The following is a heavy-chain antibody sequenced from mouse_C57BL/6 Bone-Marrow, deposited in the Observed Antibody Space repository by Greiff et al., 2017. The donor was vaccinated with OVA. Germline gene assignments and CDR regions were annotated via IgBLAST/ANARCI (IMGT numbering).Heavy chain of an antibody. J-gene: IGHJ2*01. CDR2: IYPGGGYT. Sequence: QVQLQQSGAELVRPGTSVKMSCKASGYTFTNYWIGWAKQRPGHGLEWIGDIYPGGGYTNYNEKFKGKATLTADKSSSTAYMQFSSLTSEDSAIYYCARRIYYYGSSYVVYFDYWGQGTTLTVSS. CDR1: GYTFTNYW. V-gene: IGHV1-63*01. D-gene: IGHD1-1*01. CDR3: ARRIYYYGSSYVVYFDY.